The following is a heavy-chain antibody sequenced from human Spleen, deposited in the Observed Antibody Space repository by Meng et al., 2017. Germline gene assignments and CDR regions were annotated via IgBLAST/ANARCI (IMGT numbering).Heavy chain of an antibody. CDR1: GGSFGGCH. Sequence: QGQLHQWGAGLLKPSGTLSRSCVVYGGSFGGCHWSWIRQPPGKGLAWIGEINHGGSTNYNPSLESRATISVDTSQNNLSLKLSSVTAADSAVYYCARGPTTMAHDFDYWGQGTLVTVSS. V-gene: IGHV4-34*01. D-gene: IGHD4-11*01. J-gene: IGHJ4*02. CDR2: INHGGST. CDR3: ARGPTTMAHDFDY.